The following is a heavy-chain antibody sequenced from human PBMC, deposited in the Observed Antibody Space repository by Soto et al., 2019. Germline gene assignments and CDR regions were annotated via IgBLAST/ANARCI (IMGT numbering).Heavy chain of an antibody. Sequence: ASVKVSCKASGCTFTRYCMHRVRQAPGQGREGMGGINPNSGYTNYVQKFQGRVTMTRDTSISTAYMELSRMRSYDTAVYYCVSFIQGGYRYGYVDYWGQGTLVTVSS. CDR2: INPNSGYT. D-gene: IGHD5-18*01. J-gene: IGHJ4*02. CDR1: GCTFTRYC. V-gene: IGHV1-2*02. CDR3: VSFIQGGYRYGYVDY.